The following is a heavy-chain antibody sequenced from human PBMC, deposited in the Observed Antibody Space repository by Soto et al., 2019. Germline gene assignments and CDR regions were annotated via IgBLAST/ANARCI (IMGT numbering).Heavy chain of an antibody. CDR2: IYPGDSDT. V-gene: IGHV5-51*01. CDR1: GYSFASYW. CDR3: ARLVGAFYYYYGMDV. Sequence: GESLKISCKGSGYSFASYWIGWVRQMPGKGLEWMGIIYPGDSDTRYSPSFQGQVTISADKSISTAYLQWSSLKASDTAMYYCARLVGAFYYYYGMDVWRQGTTVTVSS. J-gene: IGHJ6*02. D-gene: IGHD1-26*01.